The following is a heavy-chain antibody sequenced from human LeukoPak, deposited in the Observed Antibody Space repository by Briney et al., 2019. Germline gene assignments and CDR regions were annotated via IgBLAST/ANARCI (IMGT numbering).Heavy chain of an antibody. CDR2: ISSSGSTI. CDR3: AREGAGMITFGGVIDPFDY. D-gene: IGHD3-16*02. J-gene: IGHJ4*02. Sequence: GGSLRLSCAASGFTFSSYEMNWVRQAPGKGLEWVSYISSSGSTIYYADSVKGRFTISRDNAKNSLYLQMNSLRAEDTAVYYCAREGAGMITFGGVIDPFDYWGQGTLVTVSS. CDR1: GFTFSSYE. V-gene: IGHV3-48*03.